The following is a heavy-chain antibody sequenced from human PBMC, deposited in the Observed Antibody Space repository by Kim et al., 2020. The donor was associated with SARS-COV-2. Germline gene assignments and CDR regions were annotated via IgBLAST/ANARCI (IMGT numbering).Heavy chain of an antibody. CDR3: TTGYDFWSGYYKGDNAFDI. Sequence: GRFPISRDDSKNTLYLQMNSLKTEDTAVYYCTTGYDFWSGYYKGDNAFDIWGQGTMVTVSS. D-gene: IGHD3-3*01. J-gene: IGHJ3*02. V-gene: IGHV3-15*01.